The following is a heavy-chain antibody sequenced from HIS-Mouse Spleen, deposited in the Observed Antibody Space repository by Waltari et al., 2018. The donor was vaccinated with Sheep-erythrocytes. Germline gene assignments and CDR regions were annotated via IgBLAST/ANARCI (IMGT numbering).Heavy chain of an antibody. J-gene: IGHJ4*02. D-gene: IGHD3-22*01. CDR2: IYYSGST. V-gene: IGHV4-39*01. Sequence: QLQLQESGPGLVKPSETLSLTCTVSGGSISSSSYYWGWIRQPPGKGLEWIGRIYYSGSTYYNPSLKSRVTISVDTSKNQFSLKLSSVTAADTAVYYCARLYYYDSSGYYFDYWGQGTLVTVSS. CDR1: GGSISSSSYY. CDR3: ARLYYYDSSGYYFDY.